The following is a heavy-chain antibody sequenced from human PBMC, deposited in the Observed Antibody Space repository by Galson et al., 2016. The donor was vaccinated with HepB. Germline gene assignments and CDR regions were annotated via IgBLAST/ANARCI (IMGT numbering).Heavy chain of an antibody. V-gene: IGHV1-46*01. D-gene: IGHD3-3*01. CDR3: ARDSRGGVVMLLDHYYMDV. CDR2: INPRDGST. Sequence: SVKVSCKASGYTFTYYSIHWVRQAPGQGLEWMGIINPRDGSTTYAQKFQGRFTVASDTPTRTLYMELSSLSSEDTAVYYCARDSRGGVVMLLDHYYMDVWGEGTTVTVSS. CDR1: GYTFTYYS. J-gene: IGHJ6*03.